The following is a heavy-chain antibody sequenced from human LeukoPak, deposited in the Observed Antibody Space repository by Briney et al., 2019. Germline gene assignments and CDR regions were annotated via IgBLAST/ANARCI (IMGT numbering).Heavy chain of an antibody. J-gene: IGHJ4*02. Sequence: GGSLRLSCAASGFTFSSYWMHGVRQAPGKGLVWVSRINSDGSSTSYADSVKGRFTISRDNAKNTLYLQTNSLRAEETAVYYCARDVVGGYNLFDYWGQGTLVTVSS. V-gene: IGHV3-74*01. CDR2: INSDGSST. D-gene: IGHD5-24*01. CDR3: ARDVVGGYNLFDY. CDR1: GFTFSSYW.